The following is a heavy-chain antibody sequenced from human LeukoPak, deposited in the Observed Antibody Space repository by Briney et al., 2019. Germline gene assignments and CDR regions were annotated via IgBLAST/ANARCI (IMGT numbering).Heavy chain of an antibody. CDR1: GFTFSSYE. CDR2: ISSSGSTI. V-gene: IGHV3-48*03. J-gene: IGHJ4*02. D-gene: IGHD3-22*01. CDR3: ARGKRVVVITPFLDY. Sequence: PGGSLRLSCAASGFTFSSYEMNWVRQAPGKGLEWVSYISSSGSTIYYADSVKGRFTISRDNAKNSLYLQTNSLRAEDTAVYYCARGKRVVVITPFLDYWGQGTLVTVSS.